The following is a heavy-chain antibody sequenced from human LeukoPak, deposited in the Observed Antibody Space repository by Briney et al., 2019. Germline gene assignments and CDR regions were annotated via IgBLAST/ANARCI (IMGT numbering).Heavy chain of an antibody. Sequence: SETLSLTCAVSGDSISSSHYYWSWIRQPPGKGLEWIGEINHSGSTNYNPSLKSRVTISVDTSKNQFSLKLSSVTAADTAVYYCARTVLYYFDYWGQGTLVTVSS. V-gene: IGHV4-39*07. D-gene: IGHD2-8*02. J-gene: IGHJ4*02. CDR3: ARTVLYYFDY. CDR1: GDSISSSHYY. CDR2: INHSGST.